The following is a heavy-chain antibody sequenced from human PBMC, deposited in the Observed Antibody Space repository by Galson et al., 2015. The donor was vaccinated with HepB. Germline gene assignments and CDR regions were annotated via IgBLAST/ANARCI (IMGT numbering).Heavy chain of an antibody. CDR3: AKEPVHGDYDSWSSYYFDS. D-gene: IGHD3-3*01. J-gene: IGHJ4*02. CDR1: GFTFSSYA. Sequence: SLRLSCAASGFTFSSYAMNWVRQAPGKGLEWVPGISGSGGRTYDADSVKGRFTISRDNSKNTLFVQMNRLRVEDTAVYYCAKEPVHGDYDSWSSYYFDSWGQGTLVIVSS. CDR2: ISGSGGRT. V-gene: IGHV3-23*01.